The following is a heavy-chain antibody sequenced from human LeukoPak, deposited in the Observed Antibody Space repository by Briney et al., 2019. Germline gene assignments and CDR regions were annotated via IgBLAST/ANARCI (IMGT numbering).Heavy chain of an antibody. CDR1: GYTFTSYY. CDR2: INPSGGST. V-gene: IGHV1-46*01. J-gene: IGHJ5*02. Sequence: ASVKVSCKASGYTFTSYYMHWVRQAPGQGLEWMGIINPSGGSTSYAQKFQGRVTMTRDTSTSTVYMELSSLRPEDTAVYYCARGSPTMIVVVTHGWFDPWGQGTLVTVSS. D-gene: IGHD3-22*01. CDR3: ARGSPTMIVVVTHGWFDP.